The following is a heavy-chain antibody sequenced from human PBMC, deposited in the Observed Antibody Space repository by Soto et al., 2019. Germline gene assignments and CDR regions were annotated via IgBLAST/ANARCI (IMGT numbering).Heavy chain of an antibody. CDR3: ARDRPRGLQTYSSGWPDYYYYMDV. Sequence: GGSLRLSCAASGFTFSSYGMHWVRQAPGKGLEWVAVIWYDGSNKYYADSVKGRFTISRDNSKNTLYLQMNSLRAEDTAVYYCARDRPRGLQTYSSGWPDYYYYMDVWGKGTTVTVSS. J-gene: IGHJ6*03. D-gene: IGHD6-19*01. CDR1: GFTFSSYG. V-gene: IGHV3-33*01. CDR2: IWYDGSNK.